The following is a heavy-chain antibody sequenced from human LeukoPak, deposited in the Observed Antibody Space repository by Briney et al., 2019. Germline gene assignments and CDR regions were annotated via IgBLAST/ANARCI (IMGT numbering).Heavy chain of an antibody. CDR1: GFTFSTYV. J-gene: IGHJ4*02. CDR3: AKDRSIGTYYTFDH. D-gene: IGHD1-26*01. CDR2: ISASAAMT. Sequence: GGSLRLSCAASGFTFSTYVMTWVRQAPGKGLEWVSSISASAAMTYYADSVRGRFTVSRDNSNNTLYLQMSSLTAADTAVYYCAKDRSIGTYYTFDHWGQGTLVTVSS. V-gene: IGHV3-23*01.